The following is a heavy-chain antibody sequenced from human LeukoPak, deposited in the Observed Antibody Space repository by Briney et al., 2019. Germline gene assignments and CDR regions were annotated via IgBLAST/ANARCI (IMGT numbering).Heavy chain of an antibody. V-gene: IGHV3-30-3*01. Sequence: GRSLRLSCAASGFTFSSYAMHWVRQAPGKGLEWVAVISYDGSNKYYTDSVKGRFTISRDNSKNTLYLQMNSLRAEDTAVYYCARGPTHAVGAHPTGDYYMDVWGKGTTVTVSS. CDR2: ISYDGSNK. CDR3: ARGPTHAVGAHPTGDYYMDV. J-gene: IGHJ6*03. D-gene: IGHD1-26*01. CDR1: GFTFSSYA.